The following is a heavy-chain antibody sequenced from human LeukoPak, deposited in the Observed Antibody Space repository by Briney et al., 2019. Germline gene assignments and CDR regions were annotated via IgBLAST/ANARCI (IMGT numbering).Heavy chain of an antibody. D-gene: IGHD3-3*01. J-gene: IGHJ4*02. V-gene: IGHV4-34*01. CDR2: INHSGST. CDR3: ARRNDFWSGYYLDY. Sequence: PSETLSLTCAVYGGSFSGYYWSWIRQPPGKGLEWIGEINHSGSTNYNPSLKSRVTISVDTSKNQFSLKLSSVIAADTAVYSCARRNDFWSGYYLDYWGQGTLVTVSS. CDR1: GGSFSGYY.